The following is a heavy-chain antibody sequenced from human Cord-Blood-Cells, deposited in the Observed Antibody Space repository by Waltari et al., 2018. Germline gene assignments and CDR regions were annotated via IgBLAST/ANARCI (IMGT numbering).Heavy chain of an antibody. CDR1: GGSFSGYY. V-gene: IGHV4-34*01. Sequence: QVQLQQWGAGLLKPSETLSLTCDVYGGSFSGYYWSWIRQPPGKGLEWMGEINHSGRTNNNPSLKGRVTISVGPSNNQFSRMLSAVTAADTAWYYCARKLSSSSWYFDLWGRGTLVTVSS. CDR2: INHSGRT. D-gene: IGHD6-6*01. J-gene: IGHJ2*01. CDR3: ARKLSSSSWYFDL.